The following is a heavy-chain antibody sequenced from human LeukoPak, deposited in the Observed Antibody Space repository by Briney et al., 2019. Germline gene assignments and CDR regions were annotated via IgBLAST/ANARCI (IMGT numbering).Heavy chain of an antibody. CDR3: ARDDSSRDDSGGYHY. V-gene: IGHV4-4*07. J-gene: IGHJ4*02. D-gene: IGHD3-22*01. CDR1: GDSINSYH. CDR2: IHMSGST. Sequence: SETLSLTCTVSGDSINSYHWSWIRQPAGKGLEWIGRIHMSGSTNYNPSLRSRVAIPMDNSKNQFSLKLKSVTAADTAVYYCARDDSSRDDSGGYHYWGQGTLVTISS.